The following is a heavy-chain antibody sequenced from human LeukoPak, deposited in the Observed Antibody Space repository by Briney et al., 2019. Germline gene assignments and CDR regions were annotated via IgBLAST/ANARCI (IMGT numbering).Heavy chain of an antibody. D-gene: IGHD3-22*01. CDR1: GFTFSSFA. CDR3: AKDEGGITMIEPNYYFDY. CDR2: ISGSGGST. J-gene: IGHJ4*02. Sequence: GGSLRLSCAASGFTFSSFAMSWVRLAPGKGLEWVSVISGSGGSTDYADSVKGRFTISRDKSKNTLYLQMNSLRAEDTAVYYCAKDEGGITMIEPNYYFDYWGQGTLVTVSS. V-gene: IGHV3-23*01.